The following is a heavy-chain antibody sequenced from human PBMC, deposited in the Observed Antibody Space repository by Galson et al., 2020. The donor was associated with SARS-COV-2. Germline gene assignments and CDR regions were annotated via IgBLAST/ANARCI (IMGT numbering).Heavy chain of an antibody. CDR1: GFTFSDYA. D-gene: IGHD2-2*01. CDR2: LSPTGGPS. Sequence: GGSLTLSCSASGFTFSDYAMHWVRQSPGKGLQSVSALSPTGGPSFYADSVNGRFTMSRDNSRNTFYLHMTDRRVEDTAFYYCLAYSSTRNNYWGQGTLVTVSS. CDR3: LAYSSTRNNY. J-gene: IGHJ4*02. V-gene: IGHV3-64D*09.